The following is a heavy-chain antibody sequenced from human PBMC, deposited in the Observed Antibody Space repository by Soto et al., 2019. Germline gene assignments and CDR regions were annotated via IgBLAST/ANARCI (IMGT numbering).Heavy chain of an antibody. Sequence: SETLSLSCTVSGGSSSRSSYYWGWFLQPPGKGLEWIGSIYYSGSTYYNPSLKSRVTISVDTSKNQFSLKLSSVTAADTAVYYCARRYGYYFDYWGQGTLVTV. J-gene: IGHJ4*02. CDR3: ARRYGYYFDY. D-gene: IGHD4-17*01. CDR2: IYYSGST. V-gene: IGHV4-39*01. CDR1: GGSSSRSSYY.